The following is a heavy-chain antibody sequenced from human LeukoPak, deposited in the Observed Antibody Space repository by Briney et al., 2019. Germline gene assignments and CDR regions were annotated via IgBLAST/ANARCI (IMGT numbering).Heavy chain of an antibody. CDR2: IHYSGST. J-gene: IGHJ4*02. V-gene: IGHV4-59*08. CDR1: GGSVSSYY. CDR3: ARGVAVAGTPLFDY. Sequence: SETLSLTCTVSGGSVSSYYWSWIRQPPGKGLEWIGYIHYSGSTIYNPSLKSRVTISVDTSKNQFSLKLSSVTAADTAVYYCARGVAVAGTPLFDYWGQGTLVTVSS. D-gene: IGHD6-19*01.